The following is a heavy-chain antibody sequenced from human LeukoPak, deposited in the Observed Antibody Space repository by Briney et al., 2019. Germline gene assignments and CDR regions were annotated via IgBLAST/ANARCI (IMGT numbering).Heavy chain of an antibody. D-gene: IGHD1-1*01. J-gene: IGHJ4*02. CDR3: ARAFVGIRRTHAQFEY. V-gene: IGHV1-18*01. CDR2: ISAYNGIT. Sequence: GASVRVSFKASGYTFIAYGISWVRQAPGQGLEWMGWISAYNGITDYTPNLQGRITMTTDTSTTTAYMELSSLRSDDTAVYYCARAFVGIRRTHAQFEYWGRGTVVSVSS. CDR1: GYTFIAYG.